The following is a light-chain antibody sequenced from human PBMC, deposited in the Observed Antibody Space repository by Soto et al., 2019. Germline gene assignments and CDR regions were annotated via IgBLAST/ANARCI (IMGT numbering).Light chain of an antibody. CDR2: DAS. J-gene: IGKJ4*01. Sequence: EIVLTQSPATLSLSLGERATLSCRASQSVSSYLAWYQQKPGKAPRLLIYDASNRATGIPARFSGSGSGTDFALTISSLEPEDFGVYYCQQRSNWHPLTFGGGTKVEIK. CDR3: QQRSNWHPLT. CDR1: QSVSSY. V-gene: IGKV3-11*01.